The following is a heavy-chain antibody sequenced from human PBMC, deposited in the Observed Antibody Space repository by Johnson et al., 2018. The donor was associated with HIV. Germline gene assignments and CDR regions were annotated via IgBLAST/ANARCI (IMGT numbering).Heavy chain of an antibody. CDR3: AKGIAAAGTGAFDI. Sequence: VQLVESGGGLIQPGRSLRLSCTGSGVTFRKFAMGWVRRAPGKGLEWIGFITSTADGGTTQYAASVRGRFTISRDDSKNTLYLQMNSLRAEDTAVYYCAKGIAAAGTGAFDIWGQGTMVTVSS. D-gene: IGHD6-13*01. CDR1: GVTFRKFA. V-gene: IGHV3-49*04. J-gene: IGHJ3*02. CDR2: ITSTADGGTT.